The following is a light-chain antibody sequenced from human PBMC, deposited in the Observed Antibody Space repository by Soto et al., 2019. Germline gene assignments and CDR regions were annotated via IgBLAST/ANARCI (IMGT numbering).Light chain of an antibody. CDR1: SSDVGGYNY. CDR2: EVS. Sequence: QSALTQPASVSGSPGQSITISCTGTSSDVGGYNYVSWYQQHPGKAPKLMIYEVSNRPSGVSNRFSGSKSGTTASLTISGLKAEDEDDYYCSSYTSSSTRVFGGGTKLTVL. V-gene: IGLV2-14*01. CDR3: SSYTSSSTRV. J-gene: IGLJ3*02.